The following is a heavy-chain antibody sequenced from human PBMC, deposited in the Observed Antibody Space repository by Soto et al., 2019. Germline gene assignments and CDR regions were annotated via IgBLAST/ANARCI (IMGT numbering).Heavy chain of an antibody. D-gene: IGHD1-7*01. V-gene: IGHV3-33*01. CDR2: IWYDGSNK. CDR3: ARGTVIPYNWNYAPSPNDAFDI. Sequence: GGSLRLSCAASGFTFSSYGMHWVRQAPGKGLEWVAVIWYDGSNKYYADSVKGRFTISRDNSKNTLYLQMNSLRAEDTAVYYCARGTVIPYNWNYAPSPNDAFDIWGQGTMVTVSS. CDR1: GFTFSSYG. J-gene: IGHJ3*02.